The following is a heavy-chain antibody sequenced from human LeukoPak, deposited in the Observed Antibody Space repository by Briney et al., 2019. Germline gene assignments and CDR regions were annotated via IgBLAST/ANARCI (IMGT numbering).Heavy chain of an antibody. CDR2: IWYDGSNK. D-gene: IGHD6-13*01. CDR1: GFTFSSYG. CDR3: ARDHSAAAVPEDWFDP. J-gene: IGHJ5*02. Sequence: PGRSLRLSCAASGFTFSSYGMHWVRQAPGKGLEWVAVIWYDGSNKYYADSVKGRFTISRDNSKNTLYLQMNSLRAEDTAVYYCARDHSAAAVPEDWFDPWGREPWSPSPQ. V-gene: IGHV3-33*01.